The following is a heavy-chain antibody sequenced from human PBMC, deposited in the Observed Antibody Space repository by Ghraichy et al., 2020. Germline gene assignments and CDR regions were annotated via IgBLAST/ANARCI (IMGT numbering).Heavy chain of an antibody. D-gene: IGHD4-17*01. V-gene: IGHV4-59*01. CDR3: ARVSPTTSVTTKDYFDY. CDR1: GGSINNYF. Sequence: SETLSLTCTVSGGSINNYFWSWIRQPPGKGLEWLGYIYYSGSSNYNPSLKSRVTMSVDSSKNQISLNLSSVTAADTAVYYCARVSPTTSVTTKDYFDYWGHGTLVPVSS. CDR2: IYYSGSS. J-gene: IGHJ4*01.